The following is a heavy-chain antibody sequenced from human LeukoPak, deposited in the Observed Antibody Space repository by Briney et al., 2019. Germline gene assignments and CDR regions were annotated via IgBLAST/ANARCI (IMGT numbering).Heavy chain of an antibody. Sequence: PSETLSLTCTVSGGSISSYYWSWLRQPPGKGLEWIGYIYYSGSTNYNPSLKSRVTISVDTSKNQFSLKLSSVTAADTAVYYCARASIFGVVISIDYWGQGTLVTVSS. CDR2: IYYSGST. CDR3: ARASIFGVVISIDY. D-gene: IGHD3-3*01. CDR1: GGSISSYY. J-gene: IGHJ4*02. V-gene: IGHV4-59*12.